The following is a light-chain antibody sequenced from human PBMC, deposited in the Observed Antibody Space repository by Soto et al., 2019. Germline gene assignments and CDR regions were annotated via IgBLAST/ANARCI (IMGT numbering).Light chain of an antibody. Sequence: EIVLTQSPGTLSLSPGERATLSCRASQSISGNYLAWYQQKPGQAPRLLIYGASNRATGIPERFSGSGSGTDFTLTISRLETQDSARYYCQQYVISVTFGQGTRLEIK. J-gene: IGKJ5*01. CDR2: GAS. CDR3: QQYVISVT. V-gene: IGKV3-20*01. CDR1: QSISGNY.